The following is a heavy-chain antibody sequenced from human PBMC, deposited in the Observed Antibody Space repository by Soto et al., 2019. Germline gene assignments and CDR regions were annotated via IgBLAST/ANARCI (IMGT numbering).Heavy chain of an antibody. J-gene: IGHJ4*02. V-gene: IGHV3-23*01. D-gene: IGHD5-12*01. CDR3: VKAGYASGLL. Sequence: VQLLESGGGLIQPGGSLRLSCVASGFTFSSYAMNWVRQGPGTGLEWVAVIDSDDGKTYYANAVKGRFSISRGNSKNTLFLQMNSLRVEDTATYYCVKAGYASGLLWGQGTLVPV. CDR1: GFTFSSYA. CDR2: IDSDDGKT.